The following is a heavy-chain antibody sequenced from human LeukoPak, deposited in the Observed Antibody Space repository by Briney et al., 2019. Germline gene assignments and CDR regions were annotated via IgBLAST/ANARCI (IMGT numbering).Heavy chain of an antibody. CDR2: IYAGGNT. Sequence: EGSLRLSCAASGFMVGHKYMSWVRQAPGKGLEWLSIIYAGGNTYSADSVKGRFTISRDNSRNTVYLQMNNLRDDDTAVYYCARGQTDLLRNYFDYWGPGTPVTVSS. CDR1: GFMVGHKY. V-gene: IGHV3-66*01. CDR3: ARGQTDLLRNYFDY. J-gene: IGHJ4*02.